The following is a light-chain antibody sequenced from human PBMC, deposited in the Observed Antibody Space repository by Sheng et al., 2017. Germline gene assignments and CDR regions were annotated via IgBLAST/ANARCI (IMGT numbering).Light chain of an antibody. V-gene: IGKV2-28*01. CDR2: MAS. CDR1: ESLLHTNGFSY. Sequence: DIVMTQSPLSLAVTPGEPASISCRSSESLLHTNGFSYLDWYLQRPGQSPQLLIYMASDGPPGSLTGXVAVDQGTDFTLRINRVEAEDVGIYYCMQALQTRTFGPGTKVDIK. CDR3: MQALQTRT. J-gene: IGKJ3*01.